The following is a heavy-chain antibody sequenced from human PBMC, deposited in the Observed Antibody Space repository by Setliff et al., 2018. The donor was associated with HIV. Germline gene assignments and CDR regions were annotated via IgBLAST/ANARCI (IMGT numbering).Heavy chain of an antibody. CDR2: IHYSGST. J-gene: IGHJ6*03. CDR3: ARGHMLITYYYYYYMDV. CDR1: TGSISSGGYY. Sequence: SETLSLTCTVSTGSISSGGYYWNWIRQHPGKGLEWIGYIHYSGSTYYNPSLKSRVTISVDTSKNQFSLKLSSVTAADTAVYYCARGHMLITYYYYYYMDVWGKGTTVTVSS. V-gene: IGHV4-31*03. D-gene: IGHD3-10*02.